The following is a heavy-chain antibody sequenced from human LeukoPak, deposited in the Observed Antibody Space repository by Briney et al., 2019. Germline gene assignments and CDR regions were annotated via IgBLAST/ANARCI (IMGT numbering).Heavy chain of an antibody. V-gene: IGHV3-74*01. J-gene: IGHJ5*02. D-gene: IGHD6-6*01. CDR1: GFTFSNYW. CDR3: ARALSAYASSLAS. Sequence: GESLRLSCAASGFTFSNYWMHWVRHAPGKGLVWVSRINSDGSATNYADSVKGRFTISRDNAKNTLYLQMNSLRAEDTAVFYCARALSAYASSLASWGQGTLVTVSS. CDR2: INSDGSAT.